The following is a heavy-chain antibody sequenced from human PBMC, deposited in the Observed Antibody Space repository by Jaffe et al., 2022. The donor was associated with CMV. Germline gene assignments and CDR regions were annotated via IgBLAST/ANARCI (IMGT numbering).Heavy chain of an antibody. D-gene: IGHD2-15*01. CDR1: GFTFSSYS. CDR3: ARDRYCSGGSCYIYYYYYMDV. J-gene: IGHJ6*03. CDR2: ISSSSSYI. V-gene: IGHV3-21*01. Sequence: EVQLVESGGGLVKPGGSLRLSCAASGFTFSSYSMNWVRQAPGKGLEWVSSISSSSSYIYYADSVKGRFTISRDNAKNSLYLQMNSLRAEDTAVYYCARDRYCSGGSCYIYYYYYMDVWGKGTTVTVSS.